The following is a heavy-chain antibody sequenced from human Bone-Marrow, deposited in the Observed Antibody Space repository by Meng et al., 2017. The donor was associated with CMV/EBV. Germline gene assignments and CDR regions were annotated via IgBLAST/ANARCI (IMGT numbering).Heavy chain of an antibody. J-gene: IGHJ4*02. CDR1: GFTFNIYE. V-gene: IGHV3-48*03. Sequence: GESLKISCAASGFTFNIYEMNWVRQAPGKGLEWVSHVSSSGSDTYYADSVKGRFTISKDNAKNSLYLQMNGLRADDTAVYYCARDVRNYGDYYFDYWGQGTRVTVYS. D-gene: IGHD1-7*01. CDR2: VSSSGSDT. CDR3: ARDVRNYGDYYFDY.